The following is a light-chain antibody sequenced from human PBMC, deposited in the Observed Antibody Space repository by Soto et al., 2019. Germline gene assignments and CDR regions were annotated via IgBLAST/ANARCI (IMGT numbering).Light chain of an antibody. Sequence: DIQMTQSPSFLSASVGDRVTITCRAGQGIRNALGWYQQKPGTAPKRLIYAASRLQSGVPSRFSGSGSETEFTLTISSLQPEDFATYYCLQYNTYPWTFGQGTKVDI. CDR1: QGIRNA. V-gene: IGKV1-17*01. J-gene: IGKJ1*01. CDR3: LQYNTYPWT. CDR2: AAS.